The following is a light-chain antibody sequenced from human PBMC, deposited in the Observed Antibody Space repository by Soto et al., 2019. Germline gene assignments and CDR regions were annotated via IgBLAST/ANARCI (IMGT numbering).Light chain of an antibody. CDR3: QQYNNWPPT. V-gene: IGKV3-15*01. J-gene: IGKJ4*01. CDR2: GAS. CDR1: QSVSSN. Sequence: EIVMTQSPTTLSVSPGSRPTLRCRASQSVSSNLAWYQQKPGQAPRLLIYGASTRATGIPARFSGSGSGTEFTLTISSLQSEDFAVYYCQQYNNWPPTFGGGTKV.